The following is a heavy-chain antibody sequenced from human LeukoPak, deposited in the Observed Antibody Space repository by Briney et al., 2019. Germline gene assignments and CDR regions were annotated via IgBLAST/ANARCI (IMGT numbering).Heavy chain of an antibody. CDR1: GDSVSSIKGA. V-gene: IGHV6-1*01. CDR2: TYYRSQWYH. CDR3: ARDVWTSGWYKLDV. D-gene: IGHD6-19*01. J-gene: IGHJ4*02. Sequence: SQTLSLTYVISGDSVSSIKGASHCIRQSPSRGLQWLGRTYYRSQWYHDYAASMKGRITIRPDTSTNHVSPHLHSVTPEVTSVYYCARDVWTSGWYKLDVWGQGTLVTVSS.